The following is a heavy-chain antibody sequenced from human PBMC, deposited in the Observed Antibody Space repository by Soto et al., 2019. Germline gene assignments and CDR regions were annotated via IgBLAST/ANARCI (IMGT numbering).Heavy chain of an antibody. Sequence: QVQLVESGGGVVQPGRSLRLSCAASGFTFSRYGMHWVRQAPGTGLEWVAGISYDGSNKYYADSVKGRFTISRDNSKNTLYLQMNSLRDEDTAVYYCAKAYDYGMDVWGQGTTVTVSS. CDR1: GFTFSRYG. D-gene: IGHD2-2*01. V-gene: IGHV3-30*18. CDR2: ISYDGSNK. CDR3: AKAYDYGMDV. J-gene: IGHJ6*02.